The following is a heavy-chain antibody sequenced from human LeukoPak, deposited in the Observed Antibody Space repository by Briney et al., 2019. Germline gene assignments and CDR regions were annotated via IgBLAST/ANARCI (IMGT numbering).Heavy chain of an antibody. J-gene: IGHJ4*02. CDR2: ISGNGHNT. CDR3: ARDSGLDF. D-gene: IGHD3-10*01. V-gene: IGHV3-64*01. Sequence: PGGSLRLSCAASGFTFSSYPMHWVRQAPGKGLEYVSAISGNGHNTYYTKSVRGRFTISRDNSKNTLFLQMGSLRAEDMAVYYCARDSGLDFWGQGTLVTVSP. CDR1: GFTFSSYP.